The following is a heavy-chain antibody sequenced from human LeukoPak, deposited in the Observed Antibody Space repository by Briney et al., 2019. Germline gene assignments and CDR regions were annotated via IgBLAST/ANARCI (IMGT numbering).Heavy chain of an antibody. D-gene: IGHD6-13*01. Sequence: ASVTVSCKASGGTFSSYAISWVRQAPGQGLEWMGGIIPIFGTANYAQKFQGRVTITTDESTSTAYMELSSLRSEDTAVYYCASGSSSWVVDYWGQGTLVTVSS. V-gene: IGHV1-69*05. CDR1: GGTFSSYA. CDR3: ASGSSSWVVDY. CDR2: IIPIFGTA. J-gene: IGHJ4*02.